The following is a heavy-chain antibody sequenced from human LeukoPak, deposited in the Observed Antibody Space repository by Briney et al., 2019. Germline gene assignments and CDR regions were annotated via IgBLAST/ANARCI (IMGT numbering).Heavy chain of an antibody. J-gene: IGHJ6*02. CDR3: AKAIVGATYYYYYGMDV. CDR2: ISYDGNNK. Sequence: PGGSLRLSCAASGFTFTSYAMHWVRQAPGKGLEWVAVISYDGNNKYYADSVKGRFTISSDDTKNTLYLQLNTLRAEDTAIYYCAKAIVGATYYYYYGMDVWGQGTTVTVSS. CDR1: GFTFTSYA. D-gene: IGHD1-26*01. V-gene: IGHV3-30*18.